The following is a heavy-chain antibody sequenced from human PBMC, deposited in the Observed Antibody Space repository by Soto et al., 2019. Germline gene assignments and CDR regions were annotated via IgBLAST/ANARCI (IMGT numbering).Heavy chain of an antibody. CDR1: GGSFSGYY. J-gene: IGHJ4*02. V-gene: IGHV4-34*01. D-gene: IGHD3-10*02. Sequence: SETLSLTCAVYGGSFSGYYWSWIRQPPGKGLEWIGEINHSGSTNYNPSLKSRVTISVDTSKNQFSLKLSSVTAADTAVYYCARGPLISSGSYYGPWAYWGQGTLVTVSS. CDR2: INHSGST. CDR3: ARGPLISSGSYYGPWAY.